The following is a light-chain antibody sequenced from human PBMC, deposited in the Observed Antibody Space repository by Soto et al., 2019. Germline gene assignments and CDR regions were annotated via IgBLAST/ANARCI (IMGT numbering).Light chain of an antibody. CDR2: EVT. CDR3: ASCTITNSRSYV. CDR1: SGDIDYNF. V-gene: IGLV2-14*01. J-gene: IGLJ1*01. Sequence: QSALTQPASVSGSPGQSVTISCTGTSGDIDYNFVSWYQHHPDKAPKLIISEVTRRPSGISDRFSGSKSGDTASLTISRLQTEDEAIYYCASCTITNSRSYVFGTGTKLTVL.